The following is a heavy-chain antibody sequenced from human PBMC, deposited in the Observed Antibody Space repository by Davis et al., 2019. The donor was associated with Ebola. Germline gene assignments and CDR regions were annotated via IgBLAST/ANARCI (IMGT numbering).Heavy chain of an antibody. CDR2: ISYSGST. D-gene: IGHD2-21*02. CDR1: RGSVSSGGFY. V-gene: IGHV4-61*10. CDR3: ARHCSSGDCNLRGAKFGP. J-gene: IGHJ5*02. Sequence: PSETLSLTCTVSRGSVSSGGFYWGWTRQPAGKGLEWIGHISYSGSTNYNPSLKSRVTILIDTSKNQFSLKLNSVTAADTAVYYCARHCSSGDCNLRGAKFGPWGQGALVTVSS.